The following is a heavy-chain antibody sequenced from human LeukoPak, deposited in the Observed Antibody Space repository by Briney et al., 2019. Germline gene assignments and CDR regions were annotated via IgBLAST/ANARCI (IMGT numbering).Heavy chain of an antibody. CDR3: ARHTTLWFGELLYAFDI. J-gene: IGHJ3*02. V-gene: IGHV4-59*08. D-gene: IGHD3-10*01. CDR1: GGSISSYY. CDR2: IYYSGST. Sequence: SETLSLTCTVSGGSISSYYWSWIREPPGKGLEWMGYIYYSGSTNYNPSLKSRVTISVDTSKNQFSLKLSSVTAADTAVYYCARHTTLWFGELLYAFDIWGQGTMVTVSS.